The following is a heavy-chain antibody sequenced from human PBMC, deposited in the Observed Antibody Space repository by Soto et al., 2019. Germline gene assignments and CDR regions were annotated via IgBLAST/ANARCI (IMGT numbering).Heavy chain of an antibody. CDR3: ARVPLVSSRYYFDF. J-gene: IGHJ4*02. Sequence: EVQLVESGGGLVQPGESLRLSCVASGFTFSSYWMSWVRQSPEKGLEWVANINQDGSGKYHLGSVKGRFTISRDNAKNSLYLQRDSLRDEDTAVYYCARVPLVSSRYYFDFWGRGTLVTVSS. V-gene: IGHV3-7*01. CDR2: INQDGSGK. CDR1: GFTFSSYW. D-gene: IGHD6-19*01.